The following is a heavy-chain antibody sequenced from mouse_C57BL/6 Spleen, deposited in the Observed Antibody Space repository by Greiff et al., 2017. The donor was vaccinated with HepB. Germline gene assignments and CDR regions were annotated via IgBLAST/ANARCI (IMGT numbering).Heavy chain of an antibody. V-gene: IGHV1-15*01. J-gene: IGHJ2*01. D-gene: IGHD3-2*02. CDR1: GYTFTDYE. Sequence: QVRLQQSGAELVRPGASVTLSCKASGYTFTDYEMHWVKQTPVHGLEWIGAIDPETGGTAYNQKFKGKAILTADKSSSTAYMELRSLTSEDSAVYYCTRVSGYDFDYWGQGTTLTVSS. CDR2: IDPETGGT. CDR3: TRVSGYDFDY.